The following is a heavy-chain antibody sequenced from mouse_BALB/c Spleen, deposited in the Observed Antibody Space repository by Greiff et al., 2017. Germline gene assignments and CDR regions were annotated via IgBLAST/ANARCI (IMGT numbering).Heavy chain of an antibody. CDR3: TFMMVTHSFAY. Sequence: LQQPGSELVRPGASVKLSCKASGYTFTSYWMHWVKQRPGQGLEWIGNIYPGSGSTNYDEKFKSKATLTVDTSSSTAYMQLSSLTSEDSAVYYCTFMMVTHSFAYWGQGTLVTVSA. D-gene: IGHD2-3*01. V-gene: IGHV1S22*01. J-gene: IGHJ3*01. CDR2: IYPGSGST. CDR1: GYTFTSYW.